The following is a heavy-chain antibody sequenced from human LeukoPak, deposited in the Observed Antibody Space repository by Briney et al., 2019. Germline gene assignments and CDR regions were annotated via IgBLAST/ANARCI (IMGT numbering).Heavy chain of an antibody. V-gene: IGHV3-30*18. CDR2: IGYDGSNK. J-gene: IGHJ4*02. CDR1: GFSFSSYG. CDR3: AKEIYYDSSAFFDY. Sequence: PGRSLRLSCAASGFSFSSYGIHWVRQAPGKGLEWVAVIGYDGSNKYYADSVKGRFTISRDNSENTLYLQMNSLRTEDTAVYFCAKEIYYDSSAFFDYWGQGTLVTVSA. D-gene: IGHD3-22*01.